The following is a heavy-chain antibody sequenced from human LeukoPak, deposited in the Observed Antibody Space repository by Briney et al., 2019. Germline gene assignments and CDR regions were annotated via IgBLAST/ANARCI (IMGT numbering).Heavy chain of an antibody. Sequence: PSETLSLTCTVSGGPISSGSYYWGWIRQPPGKGLEWIGCVFYSGSTYYNPSLKSRVTISVDTSKNQFSLRLSSVTAADTAVYYCARGGSYTMVKNYWCQGTLVTVSS. J-gene: IGHJ4*02. CDR3: ARGGSYTMVKNY. CDR2: VFYSGST. D-gene: IGHD1-26*01. CDR1: GGPISSGSYY. V-gene: IGHV4-39*07.